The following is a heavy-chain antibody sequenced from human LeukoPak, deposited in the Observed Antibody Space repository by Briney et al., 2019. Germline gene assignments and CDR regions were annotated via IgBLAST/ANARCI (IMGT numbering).Heavy chain of an antibody. CDR3: ARVVPAAKAGTYNWFDP. Sequence: PSPTLSLTCPVSGGSISSSGYYWGWIRQHPGKGLEWIMYIYYSGSTYYNPALKSRVTISVDTSKNQFSLKLSSMTAADTTVYYCARVVPAAKAGTYNWFDPWGQGTLVTVSS. CDR1: GGSISSSGYY. D-gene: IGHD2-2*01. J-gene: IGHJ5*02. CDR2: IYYSGST. V-gene: IGHV4-31*03.